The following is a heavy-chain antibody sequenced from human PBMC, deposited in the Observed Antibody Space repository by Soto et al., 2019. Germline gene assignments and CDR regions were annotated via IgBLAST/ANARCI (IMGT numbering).Heavy chain of an antibody. CDR2: IYYTGST. D-gene: IGHD2-2*01. J-gene: IGHJ3*02. CDR1: GGSISSNTYY. CDR3: ARVQAITGPPEDAFDI. V-gene: IGHV4-39*01. Sequence: RSLTCTVSGGSISSNTYYWGWLRQPPGKGLEWIGSIYYTGSTYYNPSLKSRVAISVDTSKSQFSLNLSPVTAADTSVYYCARVQAITGPPEDAFDIWGQGTTVTVSS.